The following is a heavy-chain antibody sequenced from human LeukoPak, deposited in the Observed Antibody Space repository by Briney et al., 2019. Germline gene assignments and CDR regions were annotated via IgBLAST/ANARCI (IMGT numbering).Heavy chain of an antibody. CDR2: IWYDASKT. J-gene: IGHJ4*02. CDR3: VRAPNDYWSGYSASFDY. CDR1: GFSFRTYG. Sequence: ARSLRLSCVASGFSFRTYGMHWVRQAPGKGLEWVAVIWYDASKTYCADSVKGRFTISRDNAKNTLYLQMNSLRAKDTAVYYCVRAPNDYWSGYSASFDYWGQGTLVTVSS. V-gene: IGHV3-33*01. D-gene: IGHD3-3*01.